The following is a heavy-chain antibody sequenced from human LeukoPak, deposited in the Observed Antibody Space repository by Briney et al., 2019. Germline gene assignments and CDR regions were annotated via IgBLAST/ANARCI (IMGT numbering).Heavy chain of an antibody. Sequence: GGSLRLSCAGSGFIFNNYAMHWVRQPPGKGLEWVSGISWNSGTIDYADSVRGRFTISRDNAKNSLYLQMDSLRVEDTAVYYCARRYFDYWGQGTLVTVSS. CDR3: ARRYFDY. CDR2: ISWNSGTI. J-gene: IGHJ4*02. CDR1: GFIFNNYA. V-gene: IGHV3-9*01.